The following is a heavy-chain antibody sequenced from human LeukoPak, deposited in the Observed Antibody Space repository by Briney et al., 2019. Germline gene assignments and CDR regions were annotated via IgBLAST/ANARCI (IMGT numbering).Heavy chain of an antibody. J-gene: IGHJ4*02. D-gene: IGHD5-12*01. CDR3: ARARGKVAIDY. CDR1: GGSISSYY. CDR2: IYYSGST. Sequence: SETLSLTCTVSGGSISSYYWSWIRQPTGKGLEWIGSIYYSGSTYYNPSVKSRVSISVDTSKNQFSLKMKSMTAADTAVYYCARARGKVAIDYWGQGTPVTVSS. V-gene: IGHV4-59*12.